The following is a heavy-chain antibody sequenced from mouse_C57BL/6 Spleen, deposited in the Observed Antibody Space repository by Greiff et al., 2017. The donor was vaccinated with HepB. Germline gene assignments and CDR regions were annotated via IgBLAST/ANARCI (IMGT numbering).Heavy chain of an antibody. Sequence: QVQLQQPGAELVRPGTSVKLSCKASGYTFTSSWMHWVKQRPGQGLEWIGVIDPSDSYTNYNQKFKGKATLTVDTSSSTAYMQLSSLTSEDSAVYYCAIDYGSSYLFAYWGQGTLVTVSA. V-gene: IGHV1-59*01. CDR1: GYTFTSSW. CDR3: AIDYGSSYLFAY. D-gene: IGHD1-1*01. J-gene: IGHJ3*01. CDR2: IDPSDSYT.